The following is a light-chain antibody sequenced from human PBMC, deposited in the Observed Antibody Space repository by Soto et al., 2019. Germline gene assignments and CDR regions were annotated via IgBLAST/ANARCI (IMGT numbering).Light chain of an antibody. J-gene: IGKJ5*01. Sequence: EIVLTQSPATLSLSPGERATLSCSASQSVGSFLAWYQQKPGQAPRLLIYDASSRATGIPDRFSGSGSGTDFTLTISGLEPEDFAVYYCQQYGSSSITFGQGTRVEI. CDR3: QQYGSSSIT. CDR1: QSVGSF. V-gene: IGKV3-20*01. CDR2: DAS.